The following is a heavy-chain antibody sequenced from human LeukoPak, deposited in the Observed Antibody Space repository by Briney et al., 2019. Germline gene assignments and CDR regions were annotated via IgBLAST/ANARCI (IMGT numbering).Heavy chain of an antibody. CDR2: IYTSGST. V-gene: IGHV4-4*07. CDR1: GGSISSYY. D-gene: IGHD1-7*01. CDR3: ARSITNWNYGAFFDY. Sequence: SETLSLTCTVSGGSISSYYWSWIRQPAGKGLERIGRIYTSGSTNYNPSLKSRVTMSVDTSKNQFSLKLSSVTAADTAVYYCARSITNWNYGAFFDYWGQGTLVTVSS. J-gene: IGHJ4*02.